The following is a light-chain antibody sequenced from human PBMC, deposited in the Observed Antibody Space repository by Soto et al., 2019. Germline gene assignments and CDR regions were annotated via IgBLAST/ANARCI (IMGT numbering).Light chain of an antibody. CDR2: ADY. CDR3: CSSASRRHVV. J-gene: IGLJ2*01. V-gene: IGLV2-23*01. Sequence: QSALTQPASVSGSRGLSITISCTGTSSYVETYNIVSWYQHHPGKAPKLMIYADYKRPSGVSDRFYGSKSGNTASLTISGLQAEDEADYYCCSSASRRHVVFGAGTKLTVL. CDR1: SSYVETYNI.